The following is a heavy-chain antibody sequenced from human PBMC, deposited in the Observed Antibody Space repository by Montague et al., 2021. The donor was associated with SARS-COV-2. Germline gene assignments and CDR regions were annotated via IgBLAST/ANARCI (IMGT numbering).Heavy chain of an antibody. CDR3: ARHLNYRDYGGDDY. CDR2: IYYSGGA. J-gene: IGHJ4*02. Sequence: SETLSLTCSVSGGSISSSSYFWGWIRQPPGKGLGWIGGIYYSGGAYSNSSLKSRVTISVDTSKNQFSLKLSSVTAADTAVYYCARHLNYRDYGGDDYWGQGTLVTVSS. D-gene: IGHD4-17*01. CDR1: GGSISSSSYF. V-gene: IGHV4-39*01.